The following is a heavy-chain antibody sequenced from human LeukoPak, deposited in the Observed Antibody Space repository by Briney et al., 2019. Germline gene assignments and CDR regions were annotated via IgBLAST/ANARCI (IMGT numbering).Heavy chain of an antibody. J-gene: IGHJ5*02. V-gene: IGHV3-23*01. Sequence: GGSLRLSCAASGFSFSSYAMSWVRQAPGKGLEWVSAISGSGGSTYYADSVRGRFTISRDNSKNTLYLQMNSLRAEDTAVYYCAKKIQLWFDPWGQGTLVTVSS. CDR1: GFSFSSYA. CDR2: ISGSGGST. D-gene: IGHD5-18*01. CDR3: AKKIQLWFDP.